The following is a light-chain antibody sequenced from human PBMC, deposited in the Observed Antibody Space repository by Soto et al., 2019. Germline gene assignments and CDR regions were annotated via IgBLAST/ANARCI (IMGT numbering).Light chain of an antibody. V-gene: IGKV3-11*01. Sequence: EIVLTQSPATLSLSPGVGATLSCRASQSVSSYLAWYQQKPGQAPRLLIYDASNRATGVPARFRGSGSGTDFTLAISSLESEDFAVYYCQQRSKWPTFGPGTKVDIK. J-gene: IGKJ3*01. CDR3: QQRSKWPT. CDR1: QSVSSY. CDR2: DAS.